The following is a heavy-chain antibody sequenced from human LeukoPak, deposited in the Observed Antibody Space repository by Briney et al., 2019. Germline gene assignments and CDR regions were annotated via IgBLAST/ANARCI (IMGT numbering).Heavy chain of an antibody. V-gene: IGHV3-21*01. CDR3: AREERDGYNYYWYFDL. Sequence: GGSLRLSCTVSGFTVSSNSMSWVRQAPGKGLEWVSSISSSGLYIYYADSVKGRFTISRDNAKNSLYLQMSSLRAEDTAVYYCAREERDGYNYYWYFDLWGRGTLVTVSS. J-gene: IGHJ2*01. CDR2: ISSSGLYI. D-gene: IGHD5-24*01. CDR1: GFTVSSNS.